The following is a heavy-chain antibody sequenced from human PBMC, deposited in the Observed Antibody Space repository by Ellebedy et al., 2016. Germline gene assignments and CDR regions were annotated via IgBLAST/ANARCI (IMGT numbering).Heavy chain of an antibody. V-gene: IGHV4-61*08. CDR2: IYYSGGT. D-gene: IGHD3-22*01. J-gene: IGHJ5*02. CDR3: ARGLYFDSSGYHYWFDP. CDR1: GGAVLNYGAY. Sequence: SETLSLXXSVSGGAVLNYGAYWSWIRQSPGRGLEWIGHIYYSGGTKLIPSLNSRVTMSVDTSKKQFFLRLSSVTTADTAVYYCARGLYFDSSGYHYWFDPWGQGTLVTVSS.